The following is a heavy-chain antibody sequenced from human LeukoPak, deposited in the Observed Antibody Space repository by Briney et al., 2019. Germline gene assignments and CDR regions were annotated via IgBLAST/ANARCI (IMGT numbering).Heavy chain of an antibody. J-gene: IGHJ6*02. Sequence: PGGSLRLSCAASGFTFSSFAMHWVRQAPGKGLEWVAVISYDRNEKYYADSVKGRFTISRDGSKNTLYLQMNSLRAEDTAVYYCAKISIGRSMDVWGQGTTVTVSS. CDR1: GFTFSSFA. D-gene: IGHD6-6*01. CDR2: ISYDRNEK. CDR3: AKISIGRSMDV. V-gene: IGHV3-30*18.